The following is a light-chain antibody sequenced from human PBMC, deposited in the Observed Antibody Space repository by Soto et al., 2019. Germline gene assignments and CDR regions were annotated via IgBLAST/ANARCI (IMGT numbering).Light chain of an antibody. CDR1: QSVSSN. V-gene: IGKV3-15*01. CDR2: GAS. CDR3: QQYNNWPWT. Sequence: EIGMTQSPATLSVSPWERATLSCRASQSVSSNLAWYQEKPGQAPRLLIYGASTRATGIPARFSGSGSGTEFTLTISSLQSEDFAVYYCQQYNNWPWTFGQRTKVDI. J-gene: IGKJ1*01.